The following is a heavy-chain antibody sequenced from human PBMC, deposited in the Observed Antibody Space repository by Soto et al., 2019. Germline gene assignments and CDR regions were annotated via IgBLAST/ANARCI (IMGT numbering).Heavy chain of an antibody. CDR1: GDSIGSYC. CDR2: IFYSGNT. CDR3: ASSGRYGSGTLDSHY. Sequence: SETLSLTCTVSGDSIGSYCWSWIRHPQGKGLEWIGYIFYSGNTNYNPSLKSRVTISVDTSKNQFSLKLSSVTAAATAVYYCASSGRYGSGTLDSHYWGQGTLVTVS. D-gene: IGHD3-10*01. J-gene: IGHJ4*02. V-gene: IGHV4-59*01.